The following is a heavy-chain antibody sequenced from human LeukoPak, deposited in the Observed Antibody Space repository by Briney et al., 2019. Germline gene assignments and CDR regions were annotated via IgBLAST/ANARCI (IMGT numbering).Heavy chain of an antibody. D-gene: IGHD2-8*02. Sequence: PSETLSLTCAVYGGSFSGYYWSWIRQPPGKGLEWIGEINHSGSTNYNPSLKSRVTISVDTSKNQFSLKLSSVTAADTAVYYCARDLVVAPREPNWFDPWGQGTLVTVSS. J-gene: IGHJ5*02. CDR3: ARDLVVAPREPNWFDP. V-gene: IGHV4-34*01. CDR1: GGSFSGYY. CDR2: INHSGST.